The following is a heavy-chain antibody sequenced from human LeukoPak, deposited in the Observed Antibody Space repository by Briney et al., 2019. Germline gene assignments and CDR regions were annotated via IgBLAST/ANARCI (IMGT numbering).Heavy chain of an antibody. CDR3: ARTRAPYYYGAGSPDF. V-gene: IGHV7-4-1*02. J-gene: IGHJ4*02. Sequence: ASVKVSCKASGYTFTSYAMNWVRQAPGQGLEWMGWINTSTGSPRYAQDFTGRFVFSLDTSLSTTYLQISSLKSEDTAIYYCARTRAPYYYGAGSPDFWGQGTLVTVSS. D-gene: IGHD3-10*01. CDR2: INTSTGSP. CDR1: GYTFTSYA.